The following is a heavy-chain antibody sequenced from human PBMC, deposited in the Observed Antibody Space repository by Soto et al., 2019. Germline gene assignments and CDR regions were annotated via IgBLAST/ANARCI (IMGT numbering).Heavy chain of an antibody. Sequence: QLQLQESGPGLVKPSETLSLTCTVSGGSISSSSYYWGWIRQPPGKGLEWIGSIYYRGSTYYNPSLKTRVTISVDTTKNQCALKLSSVTAADTSVYYCASGPYSGDSADNWFHPWGQGTLVTVSS. J-gene: IGHJ5*02. V-gene: IGHV4-39*01. CDR1: GGSISSSSYY. CDR2: IYYRGST. CDR3: ASGPYSGDSADNWFHP. D-gene: IGHD4-17*01.